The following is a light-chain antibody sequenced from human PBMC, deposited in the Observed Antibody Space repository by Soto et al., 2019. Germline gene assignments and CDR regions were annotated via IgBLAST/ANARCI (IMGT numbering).Light chain of an antibody. CDR2: RAS. J-gene: IGKJ2*01. CDR3: QQYSSRPYT. Sequence: DIQMTQSPCTLSAYVGESVTITCRASQSISRWLDWYQKKPGKAPNLLIDRASNLQTVVPSQFSGSGSGTEFTLTITGLQPDDFAAYYCQQYSSRPYTFGQGTKLEIE. V-gene: IGKV1-5*03. CDR1: QSISRW.